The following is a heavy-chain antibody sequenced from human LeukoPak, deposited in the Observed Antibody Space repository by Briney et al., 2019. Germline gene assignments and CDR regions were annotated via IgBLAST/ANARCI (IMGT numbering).Heavy chain of an antibody. J-gene: IGHJ4*02. D-gene: IGHD3-10*01. CDR1: GFTFSSYW. CDR2: INEEGGEK. Sequence: GGSLRLSCATSGFTFSSYWMSWVRQAPGKGLEWVANINEEGGEKYYVDSVKGRFTISRDNAKNSLFLQMNSLRAEDTAVYYCARDPTYYGSGSPTDPFDYWGQGTLVTVSS. V-gene: IGHV3-7*01. CDR3: ARDPTYYGSGSPTDPFDY.